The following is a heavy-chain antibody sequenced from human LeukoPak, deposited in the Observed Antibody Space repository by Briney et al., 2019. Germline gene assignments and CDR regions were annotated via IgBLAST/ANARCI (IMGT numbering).Heavy chain of an antibody. CDR2: VNPNSGNT. J-gene: IGHJ4*02. CDR3: ARGLRLERHFDY. CDR1: GYTFTSYD. Sequence: ASVKVSCKASGYTFTSYDINWVRQATGQGLEWMGWVNPNSGNTGYAQKFQGRVTITRNTSISAAYMELSSLGSEDTAVYYCARGLRLERHFDYWGQGTLVTVSS. V-gene: IGHV1-8*03. D-gene: IGHD1-1*01.